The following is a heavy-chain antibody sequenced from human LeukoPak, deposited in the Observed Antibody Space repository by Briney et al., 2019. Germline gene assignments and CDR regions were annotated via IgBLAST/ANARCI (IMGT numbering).Heavy chain of an antibody. CDR2: ITWNSATT. Sequence: GRSLRLSCAASGFSFGDFNMHWVRHAPGKGLEWVSSITWNSATTSYADSVRGRFTISRDNAQNSLYLQKNSLRLEDTALYYCARAPLTTSGTHYLDFWGRGTLVTVSS. V-gene: IGHV3-9*01. CDR3: ARAPLTTSGTHYLDF. J-gene: IGHJ4*02. CDR1: GFSFGDFN. D-gene: IGHD1-26*01.